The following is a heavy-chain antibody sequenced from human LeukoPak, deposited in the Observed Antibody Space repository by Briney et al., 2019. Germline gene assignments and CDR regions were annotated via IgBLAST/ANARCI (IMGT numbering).Heavy chain of an antibody. Sequence: GGSLRLSCAASGLTFSTYGIHWVRQAPGKGLEWVAFIRYDGSNKYYADSVKGRFTISRDNSKNTLYLQMNSLRAEDTAVYYCAKDWRSGQRYSYGKFDYWGQGTLVTVSS. V-gene: IGHV3-30*02. CDR1: GLTFSTYG. D-gene: IGHD5-18*01. CDR3: AKDWRSGQRYSYGKFDY. J-gene: IGHJ4*02. CDR2: IRYDGSNK.